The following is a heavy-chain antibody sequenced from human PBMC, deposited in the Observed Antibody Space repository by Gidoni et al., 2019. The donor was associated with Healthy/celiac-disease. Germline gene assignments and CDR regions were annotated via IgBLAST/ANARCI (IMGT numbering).Heavy chain of an antibody. J-gene: IGHJ6*02. V-gene: IGHV3-21*01. CDR1: VFTFSSYS. D-gene: IGHD1-1*01. CDR2: ISSSSSYI. CDR3: ASSPTTRGYYYYGMDV. Sequence: EVQLVESGGGLVKPGGSLILSCAASVFTFSSYSMNWLRQAPGKGMEWVSSISSSSSYIYYADSVKGRFTISRDNAKNSLYLQMNSLRAEDTAVYYCASSPTTRGYYYYGMDVWGQGTTVTVSS.